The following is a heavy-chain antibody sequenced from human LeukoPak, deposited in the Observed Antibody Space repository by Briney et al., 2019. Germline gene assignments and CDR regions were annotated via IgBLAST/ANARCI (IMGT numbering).Heavy chain of an antibody. CDR3: ARASDGYCSSTSCHVDY. D-gene: IGHD2-2*01. J-gene: IGHJ4*02. CDR2: IYTSGST. CDR1: GGSIGSYY. Sequence: SETLSLTCNISGGSIGSYYWSWIRQSPGMGLEWIGYIYTSGSTNYNPSLKSRVTISVDTSRNQLSLKLSSVTAADTAVYYCARASDGYCSSTSCHVDYWGQGTLVTVSS. V-gene: IGHV4-4*08.